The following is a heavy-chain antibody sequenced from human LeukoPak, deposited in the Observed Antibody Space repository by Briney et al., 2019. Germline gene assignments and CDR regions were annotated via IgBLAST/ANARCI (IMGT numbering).Heavy chain of an antibody. CDR2: IHYSGRT. CDR1: GDSINNHQ. Sequence: PSETLSLTCTVSGDSINNHQWSWIRQPPGKGLEWIGYIHYSGRTNYHPSLKSRVTTSIDTSKNQFSLNMNSVTSMDTAVYYCARVQIVSPTIRFDPWGQGTLVAVSS. D-gene: IGHD2-2*02. J-gene: IGHJ5*02. V-gene: IGHV4-59*11. CDR3: ARVQIVSPTIRFDP.